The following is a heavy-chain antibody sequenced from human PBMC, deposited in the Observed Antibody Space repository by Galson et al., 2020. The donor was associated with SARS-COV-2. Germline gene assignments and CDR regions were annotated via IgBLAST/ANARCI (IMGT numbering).Heavy chain of an antibody. V-gene: IGHV4-31*03. CDR1: GGPINRSAYN. Sequence: ASEPLSLPCTVPGGPINRSAYNWTWIRQHPGKGLERTGYIYYSGATRHTPSLKTRLSMSLDTSANQFSLSLISVTAADTAVYYCARGHLEICMLVVVFAAAAYYFDYWGQGTLVTVSS. CDR2: IYYSGAT. D-gene: IGHD3-22*01. J-gene: IGHJ4*02. CDR3: ARGHLEICMLVVVFAAAAYYFDY.